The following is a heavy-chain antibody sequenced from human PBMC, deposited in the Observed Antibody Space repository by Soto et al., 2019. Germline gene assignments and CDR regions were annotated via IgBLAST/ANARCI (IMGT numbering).Heavy chain of an antibody. V-gene: IGHV1-8*01. CDR2: MNPNSGDT. CDR3: ARAWEPGFCFDY. Sequence: QVQLVQSGAEVKKPGASVKVSCKTSGYTFSSYDINWVRQATGQGLEWMGWMNPNSGDTAYAQKFQGRVTMTRNTSISTAYMELSSLRSEDTAVYYCARAWEPGFCFDYWGQGTLVTVSS. J-gene: IGHJ4*02. D-gene: IGHD1-1*01. CDR1: GYTFSSYD.